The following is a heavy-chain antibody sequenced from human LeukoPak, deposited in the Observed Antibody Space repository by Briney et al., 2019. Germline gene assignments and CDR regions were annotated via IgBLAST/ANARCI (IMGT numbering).Heavy chain of an antibody. J-gene: IGHJ5*02. Sequence: SGTLSLTCAVSGGSISSSNWWSWVRPPPGKGLEWIGEISHSGSTNYNPSLKSRVTMSVDKSKDHFSLKLSSVTAADTAVYYCAGVGSTALFDPWGQGTLVTVSS. CDR3: AGVGSTALFDP. D-gene: IGHD3-10*01. CDR2: ISHSGST. V-gene: IGHV4-4*02. CDR1: GGSISSSNW.